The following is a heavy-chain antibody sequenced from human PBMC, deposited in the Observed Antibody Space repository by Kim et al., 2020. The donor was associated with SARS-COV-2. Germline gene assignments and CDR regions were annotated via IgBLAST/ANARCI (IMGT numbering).Heavy chain of an antibody. D-gene: IGHD4-17*01. Sequence: SETLSLTCAVYGGSFRGYYWSWIRQPPGKGLEWIGEINHSGSTNYNPSLKSRVTISVDRSKNQFSLQLSSVTAADTAVYYCARGRGGTTVVTLGLGYYYFSGMDVWGQGTTVTVSS. V-gene: IGHV4-34*01. J-gene: IGHJ6*02. CDR2: INHSGST. CDR3: ARGRGGTTVVTLGLGYYYFSGMDV. CDR1: GGSFRGYY.